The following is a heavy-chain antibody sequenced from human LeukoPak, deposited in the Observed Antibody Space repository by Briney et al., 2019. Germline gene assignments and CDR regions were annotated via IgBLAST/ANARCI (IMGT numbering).Heavy chain of an antibody. CDR3: ARDGLDIVVVPAAIPDWYFDL. Sequence: ASVKVSCKASGYTFTSYGISWVRQAPGQGLEWMGWISAYNGNTNYAQKLQGRVTMTTDTSTSTAYMELRSLRSDDTAVYYCARDGLDIVVVPAAIPDWYFDLWGRGTLVTVSS. D-gene: IGHD2-2*02. CDR1: GYTFTSYG. V-gene: IGHV1-18*01. CDR2: ISAYNGNT. J-gene: IGHJ2*01.